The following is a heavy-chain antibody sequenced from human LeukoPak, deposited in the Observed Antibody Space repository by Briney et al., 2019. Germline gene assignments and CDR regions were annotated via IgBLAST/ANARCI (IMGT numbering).Heavy chain of an antibody. V-gene: IGHV4-38-2*02. CDR1: GYSISSGYY. CDR2: IYHSGST. CDR3: ARVSLWGDYVWGSYRQIGAYFDY. D-gene: IGHD3-16*02. J-gene: IGHJ4*02. Sequence: TSETLSLTCTVSGYSISSGYYWGWIRQPPGKGLEWIGSIYHSGSTYYNPSLKSRVTISVDTSKNQFSLKLSSVTAADTAVYYCARVSLWGDYVWGSYRQIGAYFDYWGQGTLVTVSS.